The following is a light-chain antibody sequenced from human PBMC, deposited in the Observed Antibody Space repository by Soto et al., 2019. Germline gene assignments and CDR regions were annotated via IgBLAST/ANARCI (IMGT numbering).Light chain of an antibody. CDR2: AAS. CDR1: QGISSW. V-gene: IGKV1-12*01. CDR3: QQADTFPLT. Sequence: MQLKQKQSSVSASVGDRVTITCRASQGISSWLAWYQQKPGKAPNLLIYAASSLQSGVPSRFSGSGSGTDFTLTISSLQPEDFATYYCQQADTFPLTFGGGTKVDIK. J-gene: IGKJ4*01.